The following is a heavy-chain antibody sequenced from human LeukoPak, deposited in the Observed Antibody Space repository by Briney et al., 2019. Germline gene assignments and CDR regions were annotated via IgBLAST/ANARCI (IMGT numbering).Heavy chain of an antibody. V-gene: IGHV4-59*08. D-gene: IGHD5-12*01. J-gene: IGHJ4*02. CDR1: GGSISSYY. CDR2: IYDSGNT. CDR3: AAEFSAYDPFDY. Sequence: SETLSLTCTVSGGSISSYYWSWIRQPPGKGLEWIGYIYDSGNTNYNPSLKSRVTISVDTSKNQFSLKLSSVTAADTAVYYCAAEFSAYDPFDYWGQGTLVTVSS.